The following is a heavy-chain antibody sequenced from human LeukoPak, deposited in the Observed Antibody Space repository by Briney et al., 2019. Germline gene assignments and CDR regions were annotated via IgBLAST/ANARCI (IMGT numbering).Heavy chain of an antibody. CDR3: ASRHLGYCSSSSCPPEYFDY. Sequence: SETLSLTCTVSGGSISSGSYYWSWIRQPAGKGLEWIGRIYTSGSTNYNPSLTSRVTISVDTSKNQFSLKLSSVTDADTAVDYCASRHLGYCSSSSCPPEYFDYWGQGTLVTVSS. V-gene: IGHV4-61*02. CDR2: IYTSGST. CDR1: GGSISSGSYY. D-gene: IGHD2-2*01. J-gene: IGHJ4*02.